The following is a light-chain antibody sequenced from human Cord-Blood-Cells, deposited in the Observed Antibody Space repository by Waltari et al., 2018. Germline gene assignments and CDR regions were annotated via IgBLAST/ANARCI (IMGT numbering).Light chain of an antibody. CDR2: DVS. J-gene: IGLJ3*02. Sequence: QSALTQPASVSGSPGQSITISRTGTRSDVGGSTYVSWYQQHPGKAPKLMSYDVSNRPSGVTNRFSRSKSGNTASLTISGLQAEDEADYYCSSYTSSSTWVFGGGTKLTVL. V-gene: IGLV2-14*01. CDR1: RSDVGGSTY. CDR3: SSYTSSSTWV.